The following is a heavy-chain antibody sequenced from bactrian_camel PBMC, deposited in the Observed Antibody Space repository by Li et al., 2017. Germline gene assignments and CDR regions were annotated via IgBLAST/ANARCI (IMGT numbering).Heavy chain of an antibody. CDR3: ARGADGGGWALFGY. V-gene: IGHV3S25*01. J-gene: IGHJ6*01. CDR1: GFTFSTYR. CDR2: LNSAGGT. D-gene: IGHD6*01. Sequence: LVESGGGLVQPGGSLTLPCAASGFTFSTYRMYWVRQAPGKGLEWVSALNSAGGTFYSDSMKGQFTSSRDNAKNTVYLRMNSLKPEDTAVYYCARGADGGGWALFGYWGQGTQVTVS.